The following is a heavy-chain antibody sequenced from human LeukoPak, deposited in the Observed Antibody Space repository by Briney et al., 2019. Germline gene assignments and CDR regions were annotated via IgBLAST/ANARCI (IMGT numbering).Heavy chain of an antibody. D-gene: IGHD6-19*01. Sequence: RSLRLSCAASGFTFSSYAMHWVRQAPGKGLEWVAVISYDGSNKYYADSVKGRFTISRDNSKNTLYLQMNSLRAEDTAVYYCARVGSSGWDFDYWGQGTLVTVSS. J-gene: IGHJ4*02. CDR2: ISYDGSNK. V-gene: IGHV3-30*04. CDR1: GFTFSSYA. CDR3: ARVGSSGWDFDY.